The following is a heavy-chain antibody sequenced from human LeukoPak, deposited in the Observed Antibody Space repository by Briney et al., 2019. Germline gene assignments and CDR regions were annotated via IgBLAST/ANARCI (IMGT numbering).Heavy chain of an antibody. V-gene: IGHV3-21*01. CDR3: ARGSSTHGEYYFDY. D-gene: IGHD2-2*01. J-gene: IGHJ4*02. CDR1: GFTFSSYS. CDR2: ISSRSSYI. Sequence: PGGSLRLSCAASGFTFSSYSMNWVRQAPGKGLEWVSSISSRSSYIYYADSLKGRFTISRDNAKNSLYLQMNSLRAEDTAVYHCARGSSTHGEYYFDYWGQGTLVTVSS.